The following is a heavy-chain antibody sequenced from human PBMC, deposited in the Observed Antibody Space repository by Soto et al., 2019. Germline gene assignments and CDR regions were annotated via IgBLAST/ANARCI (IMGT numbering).Heavy chain of an antibody. D-gene: IGHD6-19*01. CDR3: ARPREAGKNYYGVDV. Sequence: GESLKISCKGSGYRFTSYWIGWVRQMPGKGLEWMGIIYPGDSDTRYSPSFQGQVTISADKSISTAYLQWSSLKASDTAMYYCARPREAGKNYYGVDVWGQGTTVTVS. J-gene: IGHJ6*02. CDR2: IYPGDSDT. V-gene: IGHV5-51*01. CDR1: GYRFTSYW.